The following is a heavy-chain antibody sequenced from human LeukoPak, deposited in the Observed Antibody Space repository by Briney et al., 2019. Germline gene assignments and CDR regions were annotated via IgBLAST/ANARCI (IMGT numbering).Heavy chain of an antibody. D-gene: IGHD3-3*01. CDR1: GGSFSGYY. CDR3: ARGRNFWSGYLSAGREYYFDY. Sequence: SETLSLTCAAYGGSFSGYYWSWIRQPPGKGLEWIGEINHSGSTNYNPSLKSRVTISVDTSKNQFSLKLSSVTAADTAVYYCARGRNFWSGYLSAGREYYFDYWGQGTLVTVSS. V-gene: IGHV4-34*01. CDR2: INHSGST. J-gene: IGHJ4*02.